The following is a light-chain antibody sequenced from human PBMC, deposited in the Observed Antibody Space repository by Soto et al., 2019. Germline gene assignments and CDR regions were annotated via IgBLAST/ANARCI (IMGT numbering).Light chain of an antibody. V-gene: IGLV2-11*01. J-gene: IGLJ1*01. CDR2: DVS. CDR1: XXXVGGYNY. CDR3: CSYACSYTYV. Sequence: QSALTQPRSVSGSPGQSVTISCTXTXXXVGGYNYVSWYQQHPGKAPKLMIYDVSKRPSGGPARFSGSKSGNTASLTISGLQADDETDVYCCSYACSYTYVFGTGTKLTVL.